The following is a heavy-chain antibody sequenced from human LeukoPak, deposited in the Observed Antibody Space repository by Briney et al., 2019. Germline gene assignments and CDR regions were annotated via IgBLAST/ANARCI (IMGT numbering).Heavy chain of an antibody. Sequence: PGGSLRLSCAASGFTFSSYGMHWVRQAPGKGLEWVAVILYDGSNKYYADSVKGRFTISRDNSKNTLYLQMNSLRAEDTAVYYCAKRAKPYYYIAAGPLDYWGQGTLVTVSS. V-gene: IGHV3-30*18. CDR2: ILYDGSNK. D-gene: IGHD3-10*01. CDR3: AKRAKPYYYIAAGPLDY. J-gene: IGHJ4*02. CDR1: GFTFSSYG.